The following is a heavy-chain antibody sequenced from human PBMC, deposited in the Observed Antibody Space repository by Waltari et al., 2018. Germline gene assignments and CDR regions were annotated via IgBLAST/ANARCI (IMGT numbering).Heavy chain of an antibody. J-gene: IGHJ4*02. V-gene: IGHV4-39*01. D-gene: IGHD3-22*01. CDR2: IYYSGST. CDR3: ARLVVVISVCDY. Sequence: QLQLQESGPGLVKPSETLSLTCTVSGGSISSSSYYWGWIRQPPGKGLEWIGSIYYSGSTDYNPSLKSRVTISVDTSKNQFSLKLSSVTAADTAVYYCARLVVVISVCDYWGQGTLVTVSS. CDR1: GGSISSSSYY.